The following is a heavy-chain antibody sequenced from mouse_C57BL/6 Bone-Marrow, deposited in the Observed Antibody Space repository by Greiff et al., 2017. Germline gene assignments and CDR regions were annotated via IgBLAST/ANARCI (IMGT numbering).Heavy chain of an antibody. CDR3: AREREVYDGYYDWYFDV. D-gene: IGHD2-3*01. CDR1: GFTFSSYA. CDR2: ISDGGSYT. Sequence: EVKLVEPGGDLVKPGGSLKLSCAASGFTFSSYAMSWVRQTPEQRLEWVATISDGGSYTYYPENVKGRFTISRDNANNNPYLQLSHRRSEDMAMNCCAREREVYDGYYDWYFDVWGTGTTVTVSS. J-gene: IGHJ1*03. V-gene: IGHV5-4*01.